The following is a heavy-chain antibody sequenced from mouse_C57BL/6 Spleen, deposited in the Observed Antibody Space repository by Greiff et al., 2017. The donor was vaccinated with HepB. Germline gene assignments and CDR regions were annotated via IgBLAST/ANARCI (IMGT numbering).Heavy chain of an antibody. CDR2: IDPSDSYT. CDR3: ARSDGYLGY. V-gene: IGHV1-69*01. CDR1: GYTFTSYW. J-gene: IGHJ2*01. Sequence: VQLQQSGAELVMPGASVKLSCKASGYTFTSYWMHWVKQRPGQGLEWIGEIDPSDSYTNYNQKFKGKSTLTVDKSSSTAYMQLSSLTSEDSAVYYCARSDGYLGYWGQGTTLTVSS. D-gene: IGHD2-3*01.